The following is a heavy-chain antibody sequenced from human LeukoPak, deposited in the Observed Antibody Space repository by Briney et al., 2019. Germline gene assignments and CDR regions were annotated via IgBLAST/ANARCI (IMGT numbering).Heavy chain of an antibody. V-gene: IGHV3-21*01. CDR1: GFTFSSYT. Sequence: KPGGSLRLSCAASGFTFSSYTMNWVRQGPGKRLEWVSSISSSSSYIYYADSLKGRFTVSRDNAKNSLYLQMNGLRVEDTAVYYCATARDGYRKGFDSWGQGTLVTVSS. CDR2: ISSSSSYI. D-gene: IGHD5-24*01. J-gene: IGHJ4*02. CDR3: ATARDGYRKGFDS.